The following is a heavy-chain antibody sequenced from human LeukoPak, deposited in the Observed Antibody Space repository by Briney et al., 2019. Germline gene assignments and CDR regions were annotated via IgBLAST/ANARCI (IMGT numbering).Heavy chain of an antibody. CDR3: ARDRHYYDSSGYIFDY. J-gene: IGHJ4*02. CDR2: ISSSGSTI. D-gene: IGHD3-22*01. CDR1: GFTFSDYY. Sequence: GGSLRLSCAASGFTFSDYYMSWIRQAPGKGLEWVSYISSSGSTIYYADSVKGRFTISRDNAKNSLYLQMNSLRAEDTAVYYCARDRHYYDSSGYIFDYWGQGTLVTVSS. V-gene: IGHV3-11*04.